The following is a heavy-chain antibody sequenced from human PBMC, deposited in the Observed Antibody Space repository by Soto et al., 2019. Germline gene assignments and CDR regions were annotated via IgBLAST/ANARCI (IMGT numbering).Heavy chain of an antibody. CDR3: ARDMYSSSWHKADYYYYAVDV. CDR1: GFTFSKYG. V-gene: IGHV3-33*01. J-gene: IGHJ6*02. Sequence: QVQVVESGGGVVQPGKSLRLSCAASGFTFSKYGLHWVRQAPGKGLEWVAYIWYDGSNKYYADSVKGRFTISRDNSKNTLYVQMNSLRGGDTAIYYCARDMYSSSWHKADYYYYAVDVWGQGTTVIVSS. CDR2: IWYDGSNK. D-gene: IGHD6-13*01.